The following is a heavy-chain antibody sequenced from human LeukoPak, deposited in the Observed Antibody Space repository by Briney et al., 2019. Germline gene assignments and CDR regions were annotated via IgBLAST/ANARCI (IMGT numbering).Heavy chain of an antibody. J-gene: IGHJ4*02. CDR3: ALAVGSPLDF. Sequence: GGSLRLSCAASGFTFRRSWMHWVRQSPGKGLVWVSRLNDDGSTTTYADSVKGRFTISRDNAKNTLYLQMNSLRAEDTAVYYCALAVGSPLDFWDQGTLVTVSS. V-gene: IGHV3-74*01. CDR1: GFTFRRSW. CDR2: LNDDGSTT. D-gene: IGHD1-26*01.